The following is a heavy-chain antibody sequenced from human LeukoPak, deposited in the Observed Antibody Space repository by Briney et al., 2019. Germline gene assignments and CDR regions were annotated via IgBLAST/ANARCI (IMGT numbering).Heavy chain of an antibody. CDR1: GFTFDDYA. Sequence: SGGSLRLSCAASGFTFDDYAMHWVRQAPGKGLEWVSGISWNSGSIGYADSVKGRFTISRDNAKNSLYLQMNSLRAEDMALYYCAKGAAAGLRDWFGPWGQGTLVTVSS. J-gene: IGHJ5*02. V-gene: IGHV3-9*03. D-gene: IGHD6-13*01. CDR2: ISWNSGSI. CDR3: AKGAAAGLRDWFGP.